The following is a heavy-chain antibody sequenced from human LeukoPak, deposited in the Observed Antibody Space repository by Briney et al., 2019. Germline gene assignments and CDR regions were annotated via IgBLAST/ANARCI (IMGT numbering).Heavy chain of an antibody. CDR1: GFTFSSYS. Sequence: GSLRLSCAASGFTFSSYSMNWVRQAPGKGLEWVSSISSSSSYIYYADSGKGRFTISRDNAKNSLYLQKNSPRAEDTAVYYCARDHYGEYDDSWGQGTLVTVSS. CDR3: ARDHYGEYDDS. V-gene: IGHV3-21*01. D-gene: IGHD4-17*01. J-gene: IGHJ4*02. CDR2: ISSSSSYI.